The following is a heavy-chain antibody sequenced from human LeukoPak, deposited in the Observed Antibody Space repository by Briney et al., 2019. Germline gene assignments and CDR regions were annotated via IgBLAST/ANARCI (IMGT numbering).Heavy chain of an antibody. CDR1: GFTVSSNY. J-gene: IGHJ4*02. CDR3: ARDTYYYDSSGSLPPYYFDY. V-gene: IGHV3-66*01. Sequence: GGSLRLSCAASGFTVSSNYMSWVRQAPGKGLEWVSVIYSGGSTYYADSVKGRFTISRDNAKSSLYLQMNSLRAEDTAVYYCARDTYYYDSSGSLPPYYFDYWGQGTLVTVSS. CDR2: IYSGGST. D-gene: IGHD3-22*01.